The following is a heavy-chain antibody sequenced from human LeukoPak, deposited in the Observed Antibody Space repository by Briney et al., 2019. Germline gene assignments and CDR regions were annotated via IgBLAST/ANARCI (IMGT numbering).Heavy chain of an antibody. V-gene: IGHV4-61*02. J-gene: IGHJ4*02. CDR3: ARLNYYDSSGYSKYYFDY. D-gene: IGHD3-22*01. CDR1: GGSISSGSYY. Sequence: SETLSLTCTVSGGSISSGSYYWSWIRQPAGKGLEWIGRIYTSGSTNYNPSLKSRVTISVDTSKNQFSLKLSSVTAADTAVYYRARLNYYDSSGYSKYYFDYWGQGTLVTVSS. CDR2: IYTSGST.